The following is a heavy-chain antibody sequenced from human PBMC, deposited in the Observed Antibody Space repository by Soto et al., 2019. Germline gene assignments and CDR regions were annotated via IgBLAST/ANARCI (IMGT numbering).Heavy chain of an antibody. CDR2: MFYSGLT. CDR1: GYSVTSSDYY. D-gene: IGHD2-15*01. Sequence: SETLSLTCSVSGYSVTSSDYYWAWIRQPPGRGLEWIGSMFYSGLTYYNPSLKSRVTLSVDTSKNQFSVRLNSVTAADTAVYYCAPLSVSLSGPYGIHVWGQGTTVTVS. CDR3: APLSVSLSGPYGIHV. V-gene: IGHV4-39*01. J-gene: IGHJ6*02.